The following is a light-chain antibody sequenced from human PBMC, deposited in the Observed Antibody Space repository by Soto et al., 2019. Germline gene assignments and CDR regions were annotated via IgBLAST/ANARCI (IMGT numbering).Light chain of an antibody. J-gene: IGLJ1*01. CDR3: SSYTGSGTNV. CDR2: EVS. V-gene: IGLV2-14*01. CDR1: SSDVGGYRY. Sequence: HSVLTQPASVSGSPGQSITISCTGTSSDVGGYRYVSWYQQQPGKAPKLIIFEVSNRPSGVSNRFSGSKSGNTASLTISGVQAEDEADYYCSSYTGSGTNVFGTGTKVTVL.